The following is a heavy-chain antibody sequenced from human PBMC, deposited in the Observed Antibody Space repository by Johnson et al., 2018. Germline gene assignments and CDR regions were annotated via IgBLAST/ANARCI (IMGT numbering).Heavy chain of an antibody. CDR1: GFTFSSYA. CDR3: AKEGGSSSFYNYYYMDV. D-gene: IGHD6-6*01. J-gene: IGHJ6*03. Sequence: QVQLVQSGGGVVQPGRSLRLSCAASGFTFSSYAMHWVRQAPGKGLEWVAVISYDGSNKYYADSVKGPFTISRDKSKKPLFLHMNSLRAEDTAVYYCAKEGGSSSFYNYYYMDVWGKGTTVTVSS. CDR2: ISYDGSNK. V-gene: IGHV3-30-3*01.